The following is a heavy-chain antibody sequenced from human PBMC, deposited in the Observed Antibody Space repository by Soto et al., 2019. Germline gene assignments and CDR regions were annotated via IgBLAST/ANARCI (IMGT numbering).Heavy chain of an antibody. Sequence: ASVKVSCKASGYTFTSYAMQWVRQAPGQRLEWMGWINAGNGNTKYSQKFQGRVTFTRDTSASTAYMELSSLRSEDTAVYYCARAPIGPAYFDYWGQGTLVTV. CDR2: INAGNGNT. D-gene: IGHD2-15*01. CDR1: GYTFTSYA. CDR3: ARAPIGPAYFDY. V-gene: IGHV1-3*01. J-gene: IGHJ4*02.